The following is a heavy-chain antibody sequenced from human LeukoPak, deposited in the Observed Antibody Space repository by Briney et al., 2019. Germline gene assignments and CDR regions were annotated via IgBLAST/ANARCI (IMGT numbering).Heavy chain of an antibody. CDR3: ATYSSLNRREFQY. CDR2: IWYGGSNK. Sequence: GGSLRLSCAASGFTFSSYGMHWVRQAPGKGLEWVAVIWYGGSNKYYADSVKGRFTISRDNSKNTLYLQMNNLRAEDTAVYYCATYSSLNRREFQYWGQGTLLTVSS. D-gene: IGHD3-22*01. V-gene: IGHV3-33*08. CDR1: GFTFSSYG. J-gene: IGHJ1*01.